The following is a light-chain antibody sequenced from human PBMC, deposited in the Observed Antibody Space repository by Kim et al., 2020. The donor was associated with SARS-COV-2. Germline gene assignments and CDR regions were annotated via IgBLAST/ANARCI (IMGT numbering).Light chain of an antibody. CDR2: KDN. CDR3: QSSDSSGYDVV. Sequence: SSELTPAPSMSVSPGQTARITCSGDALPKQYAYWYQQKSGQAPVLVIYKDNERPSEIPERFSGSSSGTTVTLTISGVQAEDEADYYCQSSDSSGYDVVFGGGTQLT. V-gene: IGLV3-25*03. J-gene: IGLJ2*01. CDR1: ALPKQY.